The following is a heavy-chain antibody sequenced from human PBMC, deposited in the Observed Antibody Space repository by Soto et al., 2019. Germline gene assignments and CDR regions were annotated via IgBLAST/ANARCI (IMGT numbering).Heavy chain of an antibody. CDR3: ARHTSGWHYYDY. D-gene: IGHD6-19*01. CDR1: GFNFSDHY. J-gene: IGHJ4*02. Sequence: GGSLRLSCAASGFNFSDHYMNWVRQAPGKGLEWVSYISGSSRYTNFADSVKGRFTISRDNAKNSLYLQMNSLRVEDTAVYYCARHTSGWHYYDYWRQVTSVTVSS. V-gene: IGHV3-11*06. CDR2: ISGSSRYT.